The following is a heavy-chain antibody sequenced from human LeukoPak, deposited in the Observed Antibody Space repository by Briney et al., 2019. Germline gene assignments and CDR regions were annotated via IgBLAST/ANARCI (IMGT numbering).Heavy chain of an antibody. J-gene: IGHJ4*02. CDR1: GGPISSSSYY. V-gene: IGHV4-39*01. CDR3: ARGIAARPNYFDY. Sequence: SETLSLTCTVSGGPISSSSYYWGWIRQPPGKGLEWIGSIYYSGSTYYNPSLKSRVTISVDTSTNQFSLKLSSVTAADTAVYYCARGIAARPNYFDYWGQGTLVTVSS. D-gene: IGHD6-6*01. CDR2: IYYSGST.